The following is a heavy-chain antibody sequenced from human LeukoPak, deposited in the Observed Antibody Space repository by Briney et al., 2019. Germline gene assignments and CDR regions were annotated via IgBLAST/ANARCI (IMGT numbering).Heavy chain of an antibody. Sequence: GGSLRLSCAASGFTFDDYTMHWVRQAPGKGLEWVSLISWDGGSAYYADSVKGRFTISRDNSKNTLYLQMNSLRAEDTAVYYCARDLLGSGSYYGGLDYWGQGTLVTVSS. CDR1: GFTFDDYT. V-gene: IGHV3-43*01. D-gene: IGHD1-26*01. CDR2: ISWDGGSA. CDR3: ARDLLGSGSYYGGLDY. J-gene: IGHJ4*02.